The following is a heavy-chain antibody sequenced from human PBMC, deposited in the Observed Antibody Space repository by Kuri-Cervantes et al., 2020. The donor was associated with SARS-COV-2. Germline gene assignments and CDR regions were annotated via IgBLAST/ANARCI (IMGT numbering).Heavy chain of an antibody. D-gene: IGHD6-25*01. CDR1: GGSISSYY. Sequence: GSLRLSCTVSGGSISSYYWSWIRQPPGKGLEWIGEINHSGSTNYNPSLKSRVTISVDTSKDQFSLKLSSVTAADTAVYYCARARDNSARGWYYYMDVWGKGTTVTVSS. CDR3: ARARDNSARGWYYYMDV. J-gene: IGHJ6*03. CDR2: INHSGST. V-gene: IGHV4-34*01.